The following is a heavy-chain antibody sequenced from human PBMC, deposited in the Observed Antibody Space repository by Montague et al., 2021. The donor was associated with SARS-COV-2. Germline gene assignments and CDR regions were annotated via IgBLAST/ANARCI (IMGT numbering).Heavy chain of an antibody. D-gene: IGHD1-1*01. CDR2: TYYRSKWYN. V-gene: IGHV6-1*01. CDR1: GDSASSNSAT. J-gene: IGHJ6*02. Sequence: CAISGDSASSNSATWNWVRQSPSRGLEWLGRTYYRSKWYNDYAVSVRCRVTINPDTSKNQFSLQLNSVTPEDTAIYYCTSGREGNYNVMDVWGQGTTVTVSS. CDR3: TSGREGNYNVMDV.